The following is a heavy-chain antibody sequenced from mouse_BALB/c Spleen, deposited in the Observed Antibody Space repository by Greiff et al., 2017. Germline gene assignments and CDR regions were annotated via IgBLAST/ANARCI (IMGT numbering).Heavy chain of an antibody. CDR2: INPSTGYT. Sequence: VKLQESGAELAKPGASVKMSCKASGYTFTSYWMHWVKQRPGQGLEWIGYINPSTGYTEYNQKFKDKATLTADKSSSTAYMQLSSLTSEDSAVYYCAPLGYFDYWGQGTTLTVSS. CDR3: APLGYFDY. D-gene: IGHD4-1*01. V-gene: IGHV1-7*01. J-gene: IGHJ2*01. CDR1: GYTFTSYW.